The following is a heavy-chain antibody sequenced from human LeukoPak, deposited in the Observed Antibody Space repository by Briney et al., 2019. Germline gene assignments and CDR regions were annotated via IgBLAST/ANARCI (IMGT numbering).Heavy chain of an antibody. V-gene: IGHV3-23*01. Sequence: GGSLRLSCAASGFTFSSYAMSRVRQAPGKGLEWVSAISGSGGGTYYADSVKGRFTISRDNSKNTLYLQMNSLRAEDTAVYYCAKAVGQWLVEFDYWGQGTLVTVSS. CDR2: ISGSGGGT. D-gene: IGHD6-19*01. CDR3: AKAVGQWLVEFDY. J-gene: IGHJ4*02. CDR1: GFTFSSYA.